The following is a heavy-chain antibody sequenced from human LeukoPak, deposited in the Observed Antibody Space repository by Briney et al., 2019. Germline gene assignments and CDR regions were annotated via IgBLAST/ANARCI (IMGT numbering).Heavy chain of an antibody. CDR2: ISTSSSYL. V-gene: IGHV3-21*01. Sequence: GGSLRLSCAASGFTFSSYSMNWVRQAPGKGLEWVSSISTSSSYLYYADSVKGRFTISRDNAKNSLYLQMNSLRAEDTAVYYCARESGSYARIDYWGQGTLVTVSS. D-gene: IGHD1-26*01. CDR1: GFTFSSYS. CDR3: ARESGSYARIDY. J-gene: IGHJ4*02.